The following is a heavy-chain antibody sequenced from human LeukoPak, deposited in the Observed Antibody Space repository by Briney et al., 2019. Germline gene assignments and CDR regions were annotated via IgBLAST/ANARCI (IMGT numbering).Heavy chain of an antibody. D-gene: IGHD3-9*01. CDR1: GFTFSSYA. Sequence: GGSLRLSSAASGFTFSSYAMSWVRQAPGKGLEGVADISGSGGSTSHAASVKGRFTISRDNSKNTLYLQMNSLRAEDTAVYFFEKDPAYDILTSAIDYWGQGTLVTVSS. CDR2: ISGSGGST. CDR3: EKDPAYDILTSAIDY. V-gene: IGHV3-23*01. J-gene: IGHJ4*02.